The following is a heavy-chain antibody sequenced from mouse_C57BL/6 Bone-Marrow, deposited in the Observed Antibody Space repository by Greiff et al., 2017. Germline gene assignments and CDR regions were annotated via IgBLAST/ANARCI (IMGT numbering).Heavy chain of an antibody. J-gene: IGHJ4*01. CDR1: GYTFTSYT. V-gene: IGHV1-4*01. CDR2: INPSSGYT. Sequence: VQLQESVAELARPGASVKMSCKASGYTFTSYTMHWVKQRPGQGLEGIGYINPSSGYTKYNQKFKDKATLTADKSYSAAYMQLSSLTAEDSAVNYCARRMDYWGQGTSVTGSS. CDR3: ARRMDY.